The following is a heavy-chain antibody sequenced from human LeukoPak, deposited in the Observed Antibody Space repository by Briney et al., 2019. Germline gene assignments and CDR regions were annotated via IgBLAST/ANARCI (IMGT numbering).Heavy chain of an antibody. J-gene: IGHJ3*02. CDR1: GYNFTSYS. V-gene: IGHV1-18*01. CDR3: ARDRYCTNGVCSINDAFDI. CDR2: ISAHNDNT. D-gene: IGHD2-8*01. Sequence: ASVKVSCKASGYNFTSYSISWVRQAPGQGLEWMGWISAHNDNTNYAQKFQGRVNMTTDTSTSAAYMELRSLRSDDTAVYYCARDRYCTNGVCSINDAFDIWGQGTMVTVSS.